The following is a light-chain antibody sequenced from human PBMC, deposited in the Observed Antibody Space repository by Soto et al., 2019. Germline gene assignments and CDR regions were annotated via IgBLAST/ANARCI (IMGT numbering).Light chain of an antibody. V-gene: IGLV2-23*01. CDR3: CSYAGRSTVV. CDR2: EGS. J-gene: IGLJ2*01. CDR1: TSDVGSYHL. Sequence: QSALTQPASVSGSPGQSITISCTGTTSDVGSYHLVSWYQHHPGQAPKVMIYEGSRRPSGVSNRFSGSKSGNTASLTISGLQVDDEADYYCCSYAGRSTVVFGGGTQLTVL.